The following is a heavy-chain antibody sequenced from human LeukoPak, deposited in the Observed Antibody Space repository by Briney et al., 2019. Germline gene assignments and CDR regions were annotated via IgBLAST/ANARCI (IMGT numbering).Heavy chain of an antibody. CDR3: ARDAEYSSSPEFDY. CDR2: ISYDGSNK. V-gene: IGHV3-30-3*01. D-gene: IGHD6-6*01. CDR1: GFTFSSYA. Sequence: PGRSLRLSCAASGFTFSSYAMHWVRQAPGKGLEWVAVISYDGSNKYYADSVKGRFTISRDNSKNTLYLQMNSLRAEDTAVYYCARDAEYSSSPEFDYWGQGTLVTVSS. J-gene: IGHJ4*02.